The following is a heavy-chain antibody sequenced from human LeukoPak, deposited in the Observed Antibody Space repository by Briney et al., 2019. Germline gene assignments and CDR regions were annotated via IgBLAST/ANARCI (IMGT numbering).Heavy chain of an antibody. V-gene: IGHV3-21*01. CDR1: GFTFSSYA. J-gene: IGHJ5*02. CDR2: ISSDSSYI. Sequence: GGSLRLSCAASGFTFSSYAMNWVRQAPGKGLEWVSSISSDSSYINYADLVKGRFTISRDNAKNSLYLQMNSLRAEDTAVYYCARVSYWFDPWGQGTLVTVSS. CDR3: ARVSYWFDP.